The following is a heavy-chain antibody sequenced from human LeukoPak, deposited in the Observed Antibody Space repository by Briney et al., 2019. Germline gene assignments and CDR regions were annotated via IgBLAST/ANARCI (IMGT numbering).Heavy chain of an antibody. Sequence: PGGSLRLSCAASGFTFDDYAMHGVRQAPGKGLEWVSGINWNGGSTGYADSVKGRFTISRDNAKNSLYLQMNSLRAEDTALYYCARECGTDYFDYWGQGTLVTVSS. CDR1: GFTFDDYA. D-gene: IGHD2-21*01. CDR3: ARECGTDYFDY. V-gene: IGHV3-20*04. J-gene: IGHJ4*02. CDR2: INWNGGST.